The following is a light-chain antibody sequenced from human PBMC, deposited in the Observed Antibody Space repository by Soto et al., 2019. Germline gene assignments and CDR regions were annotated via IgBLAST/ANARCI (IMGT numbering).Light chain of an antibody. V-gene: IGLV2-14*01. CDR2: EVS. CDR3: SSYTTSNTPLYV. CDR1: SSDAAGYNY. Sequence: ALTQPASVSGSPGQSITISCTGTSSDAAGYNYVSWYQQHPGKAPKLMIYEVSNRPSGVSNRFSGSQSGNTASLTISGLQAEDEANYYCSSYTTSNTPLYVFGTGTKVTVL. J-gene: IGLJ1*01.